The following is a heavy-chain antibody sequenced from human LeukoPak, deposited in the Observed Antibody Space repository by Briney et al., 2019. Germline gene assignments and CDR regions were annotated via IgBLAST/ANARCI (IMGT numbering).Heavy chain of an antibody. CDR2: ISWNSGSI. CDR1: GFTFDDYA. Sequence: GRSLRLSCAASGFTFDDYAMHWVRQAPGKGLEWVSGISWNSGSIGYADSVKGRFTISRDNAKNSLYLQMNSLRAEDTALYYCAKEEHSSFDYWSQGTLVTVSS. V-gene: IGHV3-9*01. D-gene: IGHD6-13*01. J-gene: IGHJ4*02. CDR3: AKEEHSSFDY.